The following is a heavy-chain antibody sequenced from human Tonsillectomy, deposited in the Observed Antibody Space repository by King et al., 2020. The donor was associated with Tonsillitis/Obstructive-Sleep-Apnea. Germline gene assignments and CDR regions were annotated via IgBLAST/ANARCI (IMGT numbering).Heavy chain of an antibody. CDR3: ARGNYYAMDV. J-gene: IGHJ6*02. CDR2: INPNSGGT. V-gene: IGHV1-2*02. CDR1: GYTFTGYY. Sequence: QLVQSGAEVKKPGASVKVSCKASGYTFTGYYLHWVRQAPGQGLEWMGWINPNSGGTKYAQKFQGRVSMTRDTSISTAYMELNRLRSDVTAVYYCARGNYYAMDVWGQGTTVTVSS.